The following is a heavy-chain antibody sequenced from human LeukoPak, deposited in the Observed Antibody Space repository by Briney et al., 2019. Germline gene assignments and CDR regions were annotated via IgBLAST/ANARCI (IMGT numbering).Heavy chain of an antibody. CDR3: ASETASGLGCTNGVCNNSRFDY. CDR1: GGTFSSYT. V-gene: IGHV1-69*02. CDR2: IIPILGIA. Sequence: SSGKVSCKASGGTFSSYTISWVRQSPGQGREWRGRIIPILGIANYAQKFQGRVTLPADKHTSTAYMEMSSLRSEDTAVYYCASETASGLGCTNGVCNNSRFDYWGQGTLVTVSS. D-gene: IGHD2-8*01. J-gene: IGHJ4*02.